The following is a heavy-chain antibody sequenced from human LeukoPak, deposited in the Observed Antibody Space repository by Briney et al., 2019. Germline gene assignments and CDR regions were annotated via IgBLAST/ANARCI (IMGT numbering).Heavy chain of an antibody. Sequence: ASVKVSCKASGYTFTGYYMHWVRQAPGQGLEWMGWINPNSGGTNYAQKFQGRVTMTRDTSISTAYMELSRLRSDDTAVYYCARDGIVVVPAAVHYYYYYYMDVWGKGTTVTVSS. V-gene: IGHV1-2*02. J-gene: IGHJ6*03. CDR1: GYTFTGYY. CDR3: ARDGIVVVPAAVHYYYYYYMDV. CDR2: INPNSGGT. D-gene: IGHD2-2*01.